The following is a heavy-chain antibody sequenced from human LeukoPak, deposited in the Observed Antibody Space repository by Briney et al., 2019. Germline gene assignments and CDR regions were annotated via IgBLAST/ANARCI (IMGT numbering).Heavy chain of an antibody. D-gene: IGHD2-2*02. V-gene: IGHV3-30*02. CDR2: IRYDGSNK. CDR1: GFTFSSYG. J-gene: IGHJ4*02. CDR3: AKDRDIVVVPAAISPLDY. Sequence: PGGSLRLSCAASGFTFSSYGMHWVRQAPGKGLEWVAFIRYDGSNKYYADSVKGRFTISRDNSKNTLYLQMNSLRAEDTAVYYCAKDRDIVVVPAAISPLDYWGQGTLVTVSS.